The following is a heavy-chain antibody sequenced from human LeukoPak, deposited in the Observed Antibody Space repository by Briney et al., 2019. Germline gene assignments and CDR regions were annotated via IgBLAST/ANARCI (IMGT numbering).Heavy chain of an antibody. CDR3: VRSTGYFYYGMDV. V-gene: IGHV3-23*01. CDR1: GFSFSNYA. J-gene: IGHJ6*02. CDR2: ISGNGAT. D-gene: IGHD2-21*01. Sequence: QTGGSLRLSCAATGFSFSNYAIYWVRQAPGEGLDWVSVISGNGATTYADSVKGRFTISRDNSRNTVYLQMDNVRAEDMAVYYCVRSTGYFYYGMDVWGQGTTVTVS.